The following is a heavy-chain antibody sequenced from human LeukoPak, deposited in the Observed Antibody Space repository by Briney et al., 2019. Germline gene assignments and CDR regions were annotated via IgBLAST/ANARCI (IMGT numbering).Heavy chain of an antibody. V-gene: IGHV1-2*02. J-gene: IGHJ4*02. Sequence: ASVKDSSKASVYTFTGYYIHWVRPAPGQGFEWMGWMHPKNGGTNYAQKFQCTVTMTRYTSISTAYMELTRLTSDDTAVFYSARDDSRDDDNAFDYWGQGTLVTVSS. CDR1: VYTFTGYY. D-gene: IGHD5-24*01. CDR2: MHPKNGGT. CDR3: ARDDSRDDDNAFDY.